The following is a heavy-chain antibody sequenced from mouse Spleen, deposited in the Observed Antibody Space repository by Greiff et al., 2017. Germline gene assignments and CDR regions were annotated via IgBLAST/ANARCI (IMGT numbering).Heavy chain of an antibody. Sequence: VQLQQPGAELVKPGASVKMSCKASGYTFTSYWITWVKQRPGQGLEWIGDIYPGSGSTNYNEKFKSKATLTVDTSSSTAYMQLSSLTSEDSAVYYCARCAYYSNYDAMDYWGQGTSVTVSS. CDR1: GYTFTSYW. J-gene: IGHJ4*01. V-gene: IGHV1-55*01. CDR2: IYPGSGST. CDR3: ARCAYYSNYDAMDY. D-gene: IGHD2-5*01.